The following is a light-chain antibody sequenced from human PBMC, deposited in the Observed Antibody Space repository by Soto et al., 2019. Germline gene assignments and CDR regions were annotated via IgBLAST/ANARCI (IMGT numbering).Light chain of an antibody. J-gene: IGLJ2*01. V-gene: IGLV2-14*01. Sequence: QSVLTQPASASGTPGQSSTISFTGTSSDVGLSNYVSWYQHHPGKAPILMIYDVSDRPSGVSNRFSGSKSGNTASLTISGLQAEDEGDYYCSSYTSTSTVRFGGGTKLTVL. CDR1: SSDVGLSNY. CDR3: SSYTSTSTVR. CDR2: DVS.